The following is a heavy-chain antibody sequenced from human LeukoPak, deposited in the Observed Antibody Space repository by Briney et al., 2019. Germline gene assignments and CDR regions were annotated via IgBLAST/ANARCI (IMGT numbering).Heavy chain of an antibody. CDR1: GGSISSYY. Sequence: PSETLSLTCTVSGGSISSYYWSWIRQPPGKGLEWIGYMYYSGSTDYNPSLKSRVTISVDTSKNQFSLKLSSVTAADTAVYYCARDPSGYGGAFDIWGQGTMVTVSS. CDR2: MYYSGST. D-gene: IGHD5-12*01. J-gene: IGHJ3*02. CDR3: ARDPSGYGGAFDI. V-gene: IGHV4-59*01.